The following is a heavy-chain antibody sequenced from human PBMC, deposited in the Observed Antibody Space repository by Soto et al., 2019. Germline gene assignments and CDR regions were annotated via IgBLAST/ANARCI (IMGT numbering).Heavy chain of an antibody. V-gene: IGHV1-18*01. CDR2: ISAYNGNT. D-gene: IGHD5-18*01. CDR1: GYTFAGYG. CDR3: ACFPVNGYHGDWYDP. J-gene: IGHJ5*02. Sequence: GASVKVSCKASGYTFAGYGISWVRQAPAQGLEGMGWISAYNGNTNYAQKLQGRVTMTTDTSTSTAYMELRSLRADDTAGYYWACFPVNGYHGDWYDPPSQRSLDTGSS.